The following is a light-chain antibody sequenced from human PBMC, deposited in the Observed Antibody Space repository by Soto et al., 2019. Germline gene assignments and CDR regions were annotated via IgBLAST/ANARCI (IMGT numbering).Light chain of an antibody. CDR3: QQSYSTPIT. Sequence: DIQMTQSPSSLSASIGDTVAITCRASQDIRDNLNWYQQKPGKAPKLLMSAATNLETGAPSRFSGSGSETDFTLIISRLQAEDSATYFCQQSYSTPITFGGGTRVEIK. J-gene: IGKJ4*01. CDR1: QDIRDN. V-gene: IGKV1-39*01. CDR2: AAT.